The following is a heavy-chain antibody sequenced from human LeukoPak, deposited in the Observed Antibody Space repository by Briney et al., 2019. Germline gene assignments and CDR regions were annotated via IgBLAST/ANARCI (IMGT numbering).Heavy chain of an antibody. V-gene: IGHV4-34*01. CDR1: GGSFSGYY. CDR2: INHSGST. D-gene: IGHD3-22*01. CDR3: ASWADESYYYDSSGYYYGGAFDI. Sequence: KPSETLSLTCAVYGGSFSGYYWSWIRQPPGKGLEWIGEINHSGSTNYNPSLKSRVTISVDTSKNQFSLKLSSVTAADTAVYYCASWADESYYYDSSGYYYGGAFDIWGQGTMVTVSS. J-gene: IGHJ3*02.